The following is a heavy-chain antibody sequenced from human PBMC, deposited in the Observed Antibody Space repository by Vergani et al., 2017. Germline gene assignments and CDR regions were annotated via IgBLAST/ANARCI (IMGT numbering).Heavy chain of an antibody. Sequence: EVQLLESGGGLVQPGGSLRLSCAASGFTFSSYAMHWVRQAPGKGLGWVGFIRSKAYCGTTEYAASVKGRFTISRDDSKSIAYLQMNSLKTEDTSVYYCTRDDGDYVWFDPWGQGTLVTVSS. J-gene: IGHJ5*02. D-gene: IGHD4-17*01. CDR2: IRSKAYCGTT. CDR3: TRDDGDYVWFDP. CDR1: GFTFSSYA. V-gene: IGHV3-49*04.